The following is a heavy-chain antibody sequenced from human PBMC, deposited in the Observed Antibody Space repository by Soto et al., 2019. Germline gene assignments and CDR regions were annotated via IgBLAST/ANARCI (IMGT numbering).Heavy chain of an antibody. CDR1: GFTFSSYA. CDR3: AKDLEDIVVVVAATTESFQH. V-gene: IGHV3-23*01. Sequence: EVQLLESGGGLVQPGGSLRLSCAASGFTFSSYAMSWVRQAPGKGLEWVSAISGSGGSTYYADSVKGRFTISRDNSKNTLYLQMNSLRAEDTAVYYCAKDLEDIVVVVAATTESFQHWGQGTLVTVSS. D-gene: IGHD2-15*01. J-gene: IGHJ1*01. CDR2: ISGSGGST.